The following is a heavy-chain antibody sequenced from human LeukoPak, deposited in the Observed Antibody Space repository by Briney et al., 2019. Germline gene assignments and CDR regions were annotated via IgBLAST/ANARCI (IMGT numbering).Heavy chain of an antibody. V-gene: IGHV1-46*01. CDR1: GYTFTGYY. J-gene: IGHJ4*02. CDR3: ARVGISEYYYDSSGIDY. Sequence: ASVKVSCKASGYTFTGYYMHWVRQAPGQGLEWMGIINPSGGSTSYAQKFQGRVTMTRDMSTSTVYMELSSLRSEDTAVYYCARVGISEYYYDSSGIDYWGQGTLVTVSS. CDR2: INPSGGST. D-gene: IGHD3-22*01.